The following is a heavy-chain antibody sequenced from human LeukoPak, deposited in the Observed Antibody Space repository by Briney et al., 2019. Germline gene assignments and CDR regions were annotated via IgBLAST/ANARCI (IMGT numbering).Heavy chain of an antibody. J-gene: IGHJ4*02. D-gene: IGHD6-19*01. Sequence: GGSLRLSCAASGFTFSSYAMSWVRQAPGKGLEWVSAISGSGGSTYYADPVKGRLTISRDNSKNTLYLQMNSLRAEDTAVYYCAKPGSGWFFDYWGQGTLVTVSS. CDR2: ISGSGGST. V-gene: IGHV3-23*01. CDR1: GFTFSSYA. CDR3: AKPGSGWFFDY.